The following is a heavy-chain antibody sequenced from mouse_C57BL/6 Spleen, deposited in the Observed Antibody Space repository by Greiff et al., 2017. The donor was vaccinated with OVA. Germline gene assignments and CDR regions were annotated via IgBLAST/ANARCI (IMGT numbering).Heavy chain of an antibody. CDR3: ARGYSNYVVYFDY. Sequence: QVQLQQSGAELVKPGASVKISCKASGYAFSSYWMNWVKQRPGKGLEWIGQIYPGDGDTNYNGKFKGKATLTADKSSSTAYMQLSSLTSEDSAVYFCARGYSNYVVYFDYWGQGTTLTVSS. J-gene: IGHJ2*01. CDR1: GYAFSSYW. D-gene: IGHD2-5*01. CDR2: IYPGDGDT. V-gene: IGHV1-80*01.